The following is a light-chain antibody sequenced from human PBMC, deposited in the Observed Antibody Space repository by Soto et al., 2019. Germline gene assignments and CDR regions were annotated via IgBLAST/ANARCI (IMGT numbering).Light chain of an antibody. CDR3: QQFNSFPLT. Sequence: AIQLTQSPSSLSASVGDRVTITCRASQGISSTLAWYQQKPGKAPKVLIYDVSSLESGVPSRFSGSVSGADFTLTISSLQPEDFATYYCQQFNSFPLTFGPGTTVDIK. CDR2: DVS. V-gene: IGKV1-13*02. CDR1: QGISST. J-gene: IGKJ3*01.